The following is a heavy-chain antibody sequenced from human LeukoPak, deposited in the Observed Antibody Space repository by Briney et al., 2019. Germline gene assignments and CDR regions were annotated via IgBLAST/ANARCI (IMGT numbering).Heavy chain of an antibody. Sequence: ASVTVSCKASGYTFTSYDIHWVRQATGQGLEWMGWMNPNSGNTGYAQKFQGRVTMTRNTSISTAYMELSSLRSEDTAVYYCGLISGSYLYYYYGMDVWGQGTTVTVSS. CDR3: GLISGSYLYYYYGMDV. V-gene: IGHV1-8*01. D-gene: IGHD1-26*01. CDR2: MNPNSGNT. CDR1: GYTFTSYD. J-gene: IGHJ6*02.